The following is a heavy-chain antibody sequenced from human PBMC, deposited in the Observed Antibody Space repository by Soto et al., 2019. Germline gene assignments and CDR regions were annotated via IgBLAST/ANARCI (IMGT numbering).Heavy chain of an antibody. J-gene: IGHJ3*02. CDR2: ISYDGSNK. Sequence: QVQLVESGGGVVQPGRSLRLSCAASGFTFSSYDMHWVRQAPGKGLEWVAVISYDGSNKYYADSVKGRFTISRDNSKNTLYLQRNSLRAEDTAVYYSAKDRPYDTTLGAFDIWGQGTMVTVSS. CDR3: AKDRPYDTTLGAFDI. D-gene: IGHD3-22*01. CDR1: GFTFSSYD. V-gene: IGHV3-30*18.